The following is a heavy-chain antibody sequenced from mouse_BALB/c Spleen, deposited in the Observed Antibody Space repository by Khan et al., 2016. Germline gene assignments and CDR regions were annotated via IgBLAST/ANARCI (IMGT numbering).Heavy chain of an antibody. CDR2: INTHSGVP. V-gene: IGHV9-4*02. Sequence: QIQLVQSGPELKKPGATVRISCKASGYTFTTAGMQWVQKMPGKGLKWIGWINTHSGVPKYAEDFKGRFAFSLETSASTAYLQIRNLKNEDTATYFCARTFGNYGYFDYWGQGTTLTVSS. D-gene: IGHD2-1*01. J-gene: IGHJ2*01. CDR1: GYTFTTAG. CDR3: ARTFGNYGYFDY.